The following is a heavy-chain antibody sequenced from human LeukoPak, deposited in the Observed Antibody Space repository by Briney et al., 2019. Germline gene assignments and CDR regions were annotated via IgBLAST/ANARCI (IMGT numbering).Heavy chain of an antibody. Sequence: GGSLRLSCAASGFAFSSSSMNWVRQTPGKGLEWVSSISGESKYIYYADSVTGRFTISRDNAKNSLYLQMSTLRAEDTAVYYCARGAVFQGNYDYWGQGTQVTVSS. CDR1: GFAFSSSS. V-gene: IGHV3-21*01. CDR2: ISGESKYI. D-gene: IGHD3-10*01. CDR3: ARGAVFQGNYDY. J-gene: IGHJ4*02.